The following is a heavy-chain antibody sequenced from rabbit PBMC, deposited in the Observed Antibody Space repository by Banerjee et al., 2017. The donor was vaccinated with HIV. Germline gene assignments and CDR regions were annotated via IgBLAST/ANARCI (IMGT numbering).Heavy chain of an antibody. Sequence: QEQLEESGGDLVKPGASLTLTCTASGFTISSNYYMSWVRQAPGKGLEWIGCIYTSSGGTYYASWAKGRFTISKTSSTTVTLQMTSLTAADTATYFCARSDYGGASNFKLWGPGTLVTVS. V-gene: IGHV1S45*01. CDR3: ARSDYGGASNFKL. J-gene: IGHJ4*01. CDR2: IYTSSGGT. D-gene: IGHD2-1*01. CDR1: GFTISSNYY.